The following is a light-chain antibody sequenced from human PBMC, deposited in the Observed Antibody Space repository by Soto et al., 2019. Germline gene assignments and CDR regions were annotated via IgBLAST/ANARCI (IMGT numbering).Light chain of an antibody. J-gene: IGLJ1*01. Sequence: QSALTQPASVSGSPGQSITISCTGTSCDVGGFNYVSWYQQQAGKAPNLMIYDDTNRPSVLAYRFSGTTAGTAAPLTISGLQAEDAADYYGNSYTSRSTDVFGTGTKVTVL. CDR2: DDT. CDR1: SCDVGGFNY. CDR3: NSYTSRSTDV. V-gene: IGLV2-14*03.